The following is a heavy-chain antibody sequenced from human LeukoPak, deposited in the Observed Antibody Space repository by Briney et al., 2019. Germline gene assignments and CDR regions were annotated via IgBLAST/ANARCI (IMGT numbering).Heavy chain of an antibody. D-gene: IGHD3-22*01. J-gene: IGHJ4*02. CDR1: GFTFSSYS. CDR2: ISSSSSYI. V-gene: IGHV3-21*01. Sequence: GGSLRLSCAASGFTFSSYSMNWVRQAPGKGLEWVPSISSSSSYIYYADSVKGRFTISRDNAKNSLYLQMNSLRAEDTAVYYCARDGVFYYDSSVRGYYFDYWGQGTLVTVSS. CDR3: ARDGVFYYDSSVRGYYFDY.